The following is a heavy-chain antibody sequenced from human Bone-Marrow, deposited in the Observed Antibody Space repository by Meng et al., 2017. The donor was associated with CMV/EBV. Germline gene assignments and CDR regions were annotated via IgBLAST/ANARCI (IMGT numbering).Heavy chain of an antibody. Sequence: GESLKISYAASGFTFSSYSMNWVRQAPGKGLEWVSSISSSSYIYYADSVKGRFTISRDNAKNSLYLQMNSLRAEDTAVYYCARDLSHGDYRYYYYYYGMDVWGQGTTVTVSS. J-gene: IGHJ6*02. CDR1: GFTFSSYS. CDR2: ISSSSYI. CDR3: ARDLSHGDYRYYYYYYGMDV. V-gene: IGHV3-21*01. D-gene: IGHD4-17*01.